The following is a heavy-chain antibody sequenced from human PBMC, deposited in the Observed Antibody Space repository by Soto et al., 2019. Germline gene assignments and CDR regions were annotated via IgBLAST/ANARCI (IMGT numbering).Heavy chain of an antibody. CDR2: ISSSTSYI. V-gene: IGHV3-21*06. CDR3: ERDNQIFYCSGGSCYHDDFDI. Sequence: PGGPLRLSCPASGFTSSSYSMTWVRPARGKXLXXVSYISSSTSYIYYAESVKRRLTISRENEKTSLYLKMKSLRAEHKAVYYCERDNQIFYCSGGSCYHDDFDIWGQGTMVTVSS. D-gene: IGHD2-15*01. CDR1: GFTSSSYS. J-gene: IGHJ3*02.